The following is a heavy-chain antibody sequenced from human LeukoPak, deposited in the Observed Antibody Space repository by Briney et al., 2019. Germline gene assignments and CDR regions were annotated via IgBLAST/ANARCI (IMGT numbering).Heavy chain of an antibody. D-gene: IGHD3-22*01. Sequence: SETLSLTCTVSGGSISGYYWSWIRQPPGKGLEWIGNIYYSGSTNYNPSLTSRVTISVDTSKNQFSLKLSSVTAADTAVYYCTRTSIAYYYMAVWGKAPTVT. CDR1: GGSISGYY. J-gene: IGHJ6*03. CDR3: TRTSIAYYYMAV. CDR2: IYYSGST. V-gene: IGHV4-59*01.